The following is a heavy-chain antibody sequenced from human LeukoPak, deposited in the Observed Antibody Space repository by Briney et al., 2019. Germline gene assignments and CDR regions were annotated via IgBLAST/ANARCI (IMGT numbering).Heavy chain of an antibody. CDR1: GFSFDNYG. D-gene: IGHD1-26*01. Sequence: GFLRLSCVASGFSFDNYGMSWVRQAPGKGLEWISYFSSRKNIVNYADSVKGRFTISRDKAKTSLYLQMNSLRAEDTAVYYCVRDQQWESPHYFDYWGQGTPVTVSS. V-gene: IGHV3-48*01. CDR2: FSSRKNIV. CDR3: VRDQQWESPHYFDY. J-gene: IGHJ4*02.